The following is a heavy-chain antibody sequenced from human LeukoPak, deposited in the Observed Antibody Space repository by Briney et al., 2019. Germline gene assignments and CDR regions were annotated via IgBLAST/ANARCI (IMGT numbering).Heavy chain of an antibody. D-gene: IGHD3-22*01. CDR2: INWNGGST. CDR1: GFTFDDYG. CDR3: VGGNRYYDSSGYSDPFDY. Sequence: PGGSLRLSCAASGFTFDDYGMSWVRQAPGKGLEWVSGINWNGGSTGYADSVKGRFTISRDNAKNSLYLQMNSLRAEDTDLYYCVGGNRYYDSSGYSDPFDYWGQGTLVTVSS. J-gene: IGHJ4*02. V-gene: IGHV3-20*04.